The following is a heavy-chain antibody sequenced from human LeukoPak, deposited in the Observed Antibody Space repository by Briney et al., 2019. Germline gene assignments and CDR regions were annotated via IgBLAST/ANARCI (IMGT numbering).Heavy chain of an antibody. Sequence: GASVKVSCKASGYTFTSYYMHWVRQAPGQGLEWMGIINPSGGSTSYAQKFQGRVTMTRDTSTSTVYMELSSLRSEDTAVYYCARDGGRRRRDGYILYYYYYMDVWGKGTTVTISS. CDR1: GYTFTSYY. V-gene: IGHV1-46*01. J-gene: IGHJ6*03. D-gene: IGHD5-24*01. CDR3: ARDGGRRRRDGYILYYYYYMDV. CDR2: INPSGGST.